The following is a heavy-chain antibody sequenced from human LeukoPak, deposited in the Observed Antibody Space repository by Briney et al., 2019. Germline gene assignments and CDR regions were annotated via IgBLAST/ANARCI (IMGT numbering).Heavy chain of an antibody. Sequence: ASVKVSCKASGYIFTAYYLHWVRQAPGQGLEWMGWINTYNGNTNYAQKLQGRVTMATDTSTSTAYMELRSLRSDDTAFYYCARGYYDDAFDIWGQGTMVTVSS. CDR2: INTYNGNT. CDR1: GYIFTAYY. V-gene: IGHV1-18*01. J-gene: IGHJ3*02. CDR3: ARGYYDDAFDI. D-gene: IGHD3-22*01.